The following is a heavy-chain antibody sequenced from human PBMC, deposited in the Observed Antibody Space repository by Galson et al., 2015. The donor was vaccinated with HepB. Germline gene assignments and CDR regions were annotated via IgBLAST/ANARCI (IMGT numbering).Heavy chain of an antibody. CDR2: ISSSSSYT. CDR1: GFTFSDYY. J-gene: IGHJ3*02. CDR3: AREGLVEGAFDI. D-gene: IGHD3-22*01. Sequence: SLRLSCAASGFTFSDYYMSWIRQAPGKGLEWVSYISSSSSYTNYADSVKGRFTISRDNAKNSLYLQMNSLRAEDTAVYYCAREGLVEGAFDIWGQGTMVTVSS. V-gene: IGHV3-11*06.